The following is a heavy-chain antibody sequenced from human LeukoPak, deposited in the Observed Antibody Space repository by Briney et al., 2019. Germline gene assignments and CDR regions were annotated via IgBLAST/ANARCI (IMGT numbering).Heavy chain of an antibody. CDR2: IYYSGST. V-gene: IGHV4-59*08. Sequence: PSETLSLTCTVSGVSISSYYWSWIRQPPGKGLEWVGYIYYSGSTNYNPSLKSRVTISVDTSKNQFSLKLSSVTAVDTAVYYCARHLQNSYYYSMDVWGTGTTVTVSS. J-gene: IGHJ6*03. CDR1: GVSISSYY. CDR3: ARHLQNSYYYSMDV. D-gene: IGHD4-11*01.